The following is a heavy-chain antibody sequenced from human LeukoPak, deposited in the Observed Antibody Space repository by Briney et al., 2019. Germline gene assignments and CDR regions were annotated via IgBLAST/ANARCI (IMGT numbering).Heavy chain of an antibody. CDR3: ARDRAVYDSSGYYYV. CDR1: GFTFSSFW. J-gene: IGHJ4*02. D-gene: IGHD3-22*01. V-gene: IGHV3-7*04. Sequence: GGSLRLSCAASGFTFSSFWMSWVRQAPGKGLEWVATIKQDGSEKYYVDSVKGRFTISRDNAKNSLYLQMNSLGAEDTAVYYCARDRAVYDSSGYYYVWGQGTLVTVSS. CDR2: IKQDGSEK.